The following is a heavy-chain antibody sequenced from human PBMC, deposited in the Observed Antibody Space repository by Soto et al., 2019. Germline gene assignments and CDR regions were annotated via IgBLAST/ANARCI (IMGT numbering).Heavy chain of an antibody. CDR3: AGRDGYNSYYYGMDV. V-gene: IGHV1-69*13. D-gene: IGHD5-12*01. CDR1: GGAFSSYA. CDR2: IIPIFGTA. J-gene: IGHJ6*02. Sequence: GGSVKGSFKASGGAFSSYAISLVRQAPGQGLEWMGGIIPIFGTANYAQKFQGRVTITADESTSTAYMELSSLRSEDTAVYYCAGRDGYNSYYYGMDVWGQGTTVTVSS.